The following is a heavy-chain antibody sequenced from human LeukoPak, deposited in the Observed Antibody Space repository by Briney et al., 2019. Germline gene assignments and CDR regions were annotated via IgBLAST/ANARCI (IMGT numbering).Heavy chain of an antibody. V-gene: IGHV4-38-2*02. CDR3: ARERGTGYYYYYGMDV. CDR2: IYHSGST. D-gene: IGHD1-14*01. CDR1: GYSIGSGYY. Sequence: SETLSLTCAVSGYSIGSGYYWGWIRQPPGKGLEWIGSIYHSGSTYYNPSLKSRVTISVDTSKNQFSLKLSSVTAADTAVYYCARERGTGYYYYYGMDVWGKGTTVTVSS. J-gene: IGHJ6*04.